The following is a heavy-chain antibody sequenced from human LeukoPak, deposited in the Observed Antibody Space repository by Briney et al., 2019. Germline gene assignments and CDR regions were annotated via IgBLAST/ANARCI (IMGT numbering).Heavy chain of an antibody. Sequence: GGSLRLSCAVSGFTFDDYAMHWVRQVPGKGLERVSGINWNSDSIGYADSVKGRFTTSRDNAKNSLYLQMNSLRAEDTAVYYCARGVNYYDSSGYYVYWGQGTLVTVSS. CDR1: GFTFDDYA. CDR3: ARGVNYYDSSGYYVY. D-gene: IGHD3-22*01. CDR2: INWNSDSI. J-gene: IGHJ4*02. V-gene: IGHV3-9*01.